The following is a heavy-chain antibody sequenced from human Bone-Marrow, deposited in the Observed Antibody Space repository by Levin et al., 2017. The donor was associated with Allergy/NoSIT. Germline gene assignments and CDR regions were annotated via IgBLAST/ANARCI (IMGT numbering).Heavy chain of an antibody. CDR1: GYTFSNYD. Sequence: SGGSLRLSCKASGYTFSNYDINWVRQAPGQGLEWMGWMNPKTGNTGYAQKFQGRVTMIRDTSTSTAYMELSSLRSEDTAVYYCARGRGVLRFLERPLVVFRIWGQGTKVTVSS. D-gene: IGHD3-3*01. CDR2: MNPKTGNT. CDR3: ARGRGVLRFLERPLVVFRI. J-gene: IGHJ3*02. V-gene: IGHV1-8*01.